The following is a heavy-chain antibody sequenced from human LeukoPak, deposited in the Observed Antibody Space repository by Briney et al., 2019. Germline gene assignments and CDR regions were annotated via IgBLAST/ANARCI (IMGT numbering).Heavy chain of an antibody. CDR2: IYSGGST. V-gene: IGHV3-53*01. CDR1: GFTVSSNY. CDR3: AGGSGVVIPFDY. Sequence: GGSLRLSGAASGFTVSSNYMSWVRQAPGKGLEWVSVIYSGGSTYYTDSVKGRFTISRDNSKNTLYLQMNSLRAEDTAVYYCAGGSGVVIPFDYWGQGTLVTVSS. J-gene: IGHJ4*02. D-gene: IGHD3-3*01.